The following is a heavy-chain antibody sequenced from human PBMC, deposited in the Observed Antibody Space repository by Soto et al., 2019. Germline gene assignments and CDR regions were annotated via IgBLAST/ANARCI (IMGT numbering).Heavy chain of an antibody. D-gene: IGHD6-6*01. CDR3: ARAPKVSGSSQTRPDF. CDR2: ISQSGKT. Sequence: PSETLSLTCSIYSGSLSGYYWSWIRQPPGKGLEWIGEISQSGKTNYSPSLKSRVSISIDTSKKQFSLNLASVSAADTAVYYCARAPKVSGSSQTRPDFWGQGTLVTVSS. CDR1: SGSLSGYY. J-gene: IGHJ4*02. V-gene: IGHV4-34*01.